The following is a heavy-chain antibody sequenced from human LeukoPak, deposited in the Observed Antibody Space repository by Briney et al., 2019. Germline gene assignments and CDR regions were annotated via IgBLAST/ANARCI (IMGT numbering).Heavy chain of an antibody. Sequence: GGSLRLSCEGSAFIFSGHWMNWVRQTPGKGLEWVASIKEDGSERQYVDSVRGRFSISRDNTKGSLFLQLNSLRAEDTAVYYCAKDASVVVTATSDYWGQGTLVTVSS. J-gene: IGHJ4*02. CDR1: AFIFSGHW. CDR3: AKDASVVVTATSDY. D-gene: IGHD2-21*02. V-gene: IGHV3-7*03. CDR2: IKEDGSER.